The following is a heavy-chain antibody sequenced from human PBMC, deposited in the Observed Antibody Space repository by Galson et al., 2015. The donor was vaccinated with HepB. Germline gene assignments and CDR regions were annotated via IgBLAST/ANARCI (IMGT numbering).Heavy chain of an antibody. D-gene: IGHD2-21*02. CDR3: AKVAILGVTPHYFDY. CDR2: IGGSSTGP. CDR1: GFTLSRYA. J-gene: IGHJ4*02. V-gene: IGHV3-23*01. Sequence: SLRLSRAASGFTLSRYAMSWVRQAPGKGLEWVLSIGGSSTGPYYADSVKGRFTISRDNSKNTLYLQMDSLRAEDTAVYYCAKVAILGVTPHYFDYLGQGTLVTVSS.